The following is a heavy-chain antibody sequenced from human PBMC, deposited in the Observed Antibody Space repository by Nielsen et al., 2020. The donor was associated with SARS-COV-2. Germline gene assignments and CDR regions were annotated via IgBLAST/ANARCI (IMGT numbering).Heavy chain of an antibody. V-gene: IGHV4-59*06. D-gene: IGHD6-6*01. J-gene: IGHJ6*03. CDR3: AGIEYEGYYYYYYYMDV. CDR2: IYYSGST. Sequence: SETLSLTCTVSGGSINSYYWSWIRQHPGKGLEWIGYIYYSGSTYYNPSLKSRVTISVDTSKNQFSLKLSSVTAADTAVYYCAGIEYEGYYYYYYYMDVWGKGTTVTVSS. CDR1: GGSINSYY.